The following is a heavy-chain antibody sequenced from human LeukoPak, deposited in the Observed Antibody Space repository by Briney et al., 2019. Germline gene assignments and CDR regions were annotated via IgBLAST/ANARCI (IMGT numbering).Heavy chain of an antibody. J-gene: IGHJ4*02. CDR1: GGTFSSYA. CDR2: IIPIFGTA. Sequence: SVKVSCKAPGGTFSSYAISWVRQAPGQGLEWMGGIIPIFGTANYAQKFQGRVTITTDESTSTAYMELSSLRSEDTAVYYCARDQGCGSTGAYFDCWGQGTLVTVSS. CDR3: ARDQGCGSTGAYFDC. V-gene: IGHV1-69*05.